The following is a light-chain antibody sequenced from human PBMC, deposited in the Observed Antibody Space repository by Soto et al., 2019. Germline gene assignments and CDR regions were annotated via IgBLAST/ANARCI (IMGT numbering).Light chain of an antibody. CDR1: QSLVHNNGKPD. V-gene: IGKV2D-29*01. J-gene: IGKJ4*01. CDR3: NQSVQFPLI. CDR2: AVS. Sequence: DIVMNPNPLSLSVTPGQPASISCKSIQSLVHNNGKPDLYWYLQTPGQPPQLLIYAVSNRFSGVPERVSGSGSGTAFKLKISRVEAEDVEVDYCNQSVQFPLIFGGGTKVEIQ.